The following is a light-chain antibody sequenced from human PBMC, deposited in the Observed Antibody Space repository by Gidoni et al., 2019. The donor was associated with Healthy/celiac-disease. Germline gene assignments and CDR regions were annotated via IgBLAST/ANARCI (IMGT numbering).Light chain of an antibody. CDR1: QSVSSSY. Sequence: IVLTQSPGTLSLSPGERATLSCRASQSVSSSYLAWYPQKPGQAPRLLIYGASSRATGIADRFSGSGSGTDFTLTISRLEPEDFAVYYCQQYGSSLLTFGGGTKVEIK. V-gene: IGKV3-20*01. CDR3: QQYGSSLLT. J-gene: IGKJ4*01. CDR2: GAS.